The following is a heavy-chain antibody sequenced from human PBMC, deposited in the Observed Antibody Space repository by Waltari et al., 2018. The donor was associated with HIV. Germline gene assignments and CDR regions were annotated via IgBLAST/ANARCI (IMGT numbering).Heavy chain of an antibody. V-gene: IGHV1-18*01. CDR1: GYPFTNHG. CDR3: ARDSPFYYGSGTYRNLDY. CDR2: VSAHTGET. J-gene: IGHJ4*02. D-gene: IGHD3-10*01. Sequence: QVRLVQSGGEVKKPGASVKVSCKASGYPFTNHGISWVRKAPGQGLEWMAWVSAHTGETNYPQTRHGRISVTTDKSTTTAYLELRGLRSDDAATYYCARDSPFYYGSGTYRNLDYWGQGTLVTVSS.